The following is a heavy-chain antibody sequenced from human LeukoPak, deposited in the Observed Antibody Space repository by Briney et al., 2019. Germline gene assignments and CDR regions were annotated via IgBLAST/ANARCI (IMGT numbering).Heavy chain of an antibody. V-gene: IGHV3-23*01. Sequence: GGSLRLSCATSGFTFSSYAMSWVHQAPGKGLEWVSAISGSGGSTYYADSVKGRFTISRDNSKNTLYLQMNSLRAEDTAVYYCATGGWLVENGYWGQGTLVTVSS. J-gene: IGHJ4*02. CDR2: ISGSGGST. CDR1: GFTFSSYA. CDR3: ATGGWLVENGY. D-gene: IGHD6-19*01.